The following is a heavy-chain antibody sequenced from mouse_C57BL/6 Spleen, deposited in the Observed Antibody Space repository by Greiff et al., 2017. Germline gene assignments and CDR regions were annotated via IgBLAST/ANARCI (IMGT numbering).Heavy chain of an antibody. CDR3: ASTYYGSSLYYAMDY. CDR1: GYSITSGYY. Sequence: EVKLMESGPGLVKPSQSLSLTCSVTGYSITSGYYWNWIRQFPGNKLEWMGYISYDGSNNYNPSLKNRISITRDTSKNQFFLKLNSVTTEDTATYYCASTYYGSSLYYAMDYWGQGTSVTVSS. J-gene: IGHJ4*01. D-gene: IGHD1-1*01. V-gene: IGHV3-6*01. CDR2: ISYDGSN.